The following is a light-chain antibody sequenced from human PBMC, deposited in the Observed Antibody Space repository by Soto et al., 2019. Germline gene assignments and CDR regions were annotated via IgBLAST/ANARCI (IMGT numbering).Light chain of an antibody. J-gene: IGKJ1*01. V-gene: IGKV3-15*01. Sequence: EIVMTQSPGTLSVSPGERATLSCRASQSVSSNLAWYQQKPGQAPRLIXYGASTRATGIPARFSGSGSGTELTLTISSLQSEDFAVYYCQQYNNWPPWTFGQGTKVDIK. CDR2: GAS. CDR1: QSVSSN. CDR3: QQYNNWPPWT.